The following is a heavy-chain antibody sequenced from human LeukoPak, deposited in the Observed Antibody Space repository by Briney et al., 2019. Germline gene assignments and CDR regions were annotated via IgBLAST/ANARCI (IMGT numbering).Heavy chain of an antibody. J-gene: IGHJ5*02. V-gene: IGHV3-9*01. CDR1: GFTFDDYA. Sequence: GGSLRLSCAASGFTFDDYAMHWVRQAPGKGLEWVSGISWNSGSIGYADSVKGRFTISRDNAKNSLYLQMNSLRAEDTAVYYCARGGGSGRSINWFDPWGQGTLVTVSS. D-gene: IGHD3-16*01. CDR3: ARGGGSGRSINWFDP. CDR2: ISWNSGSI.